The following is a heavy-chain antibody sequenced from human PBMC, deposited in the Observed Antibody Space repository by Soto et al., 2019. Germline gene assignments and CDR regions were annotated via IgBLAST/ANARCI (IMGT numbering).Heavy chain of an antibody. CDR2: IYHSGST. V-gene: IGHV4-4*02. CDR1: GGSISSSNW. D-gene: IGHD6-13*01. CDR3: ARVPRAAAGTA. Sequence: QVQLQESGPGLVKPSGTLSLTCAVSGGSISSSNWWSWVRQPPGKGLEWIGEIYHSGSTNYNPSLKSRVTMSVDKSKNQFSLMLSSVTAAATAVYYCARVPRAAAGTAWGQGTLVTVSS. J-gene: IGHJ5*02.